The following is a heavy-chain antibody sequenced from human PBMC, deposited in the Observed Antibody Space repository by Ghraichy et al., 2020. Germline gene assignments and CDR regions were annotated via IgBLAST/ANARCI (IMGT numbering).Heavy chain of an antibody. CDR3: ARHSWGLWFDP. V-gene: IGHV4-4*09. D-gene: IGHD6-13*01. CDR1: GGSISSYY. J-gene: IGHJ5*02. CDR2: IYTSGST. Sequence: SETLSLTCTVSGGSISSYYWSWIRQPPGKGLEWIGYIYTSGSTNYNPSLKSRVTISVDTSKNQFSLKLSSVTAADTAVYYCARHSWGLWFDPWGQGTLVTVSS.